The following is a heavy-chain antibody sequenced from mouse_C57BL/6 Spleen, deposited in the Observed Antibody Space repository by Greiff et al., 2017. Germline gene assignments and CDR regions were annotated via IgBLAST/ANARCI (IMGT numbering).Heavy chain of an antibody. J-gene: IGHJ1*03. CDR1: GYTFTDYY. CDR3: AREGEIYYGNPDWYFDV. CDR2: INPYNGGT. Sequence: EVQLQQSGPVLVKPGASVKMSCKASGYTFTDYYMNWVKQSHGKSLEWIGVINPYNGGTSYNQKFKGKATLTVDKSSSTAYMELNSLTSEDSAVYYCAREGEIYYGNPDWYFDVWGTGTTVTVSS. V-gene: IGHV1-19*01. D-gene: IGHD2-1*01.